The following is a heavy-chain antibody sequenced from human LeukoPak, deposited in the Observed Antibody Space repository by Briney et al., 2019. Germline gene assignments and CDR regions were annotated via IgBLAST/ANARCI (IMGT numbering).Heavy chain of an antibody. CDR1: GGSISSYY. J-gene: IGHJ4*02. Sequence: SETLSLTCTVSGGSISSYYWSWIRQPPGKGLEWIGYIYYSGSTNYNPSLKSRATISVDTSKNQFSLKLSSVTAADTAVYYCARDARLIDYWGQGTLVTVSS. V-gene: IGHV4-59*12. CDR3: ARDARLIDY. CDR2: IYYSGST. D-gene: IGHD4/OR15-4a*01.